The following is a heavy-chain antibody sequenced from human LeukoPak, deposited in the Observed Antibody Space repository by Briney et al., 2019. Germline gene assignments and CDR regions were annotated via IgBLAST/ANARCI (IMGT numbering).Heavy chain of an antibody. J-gene: IGHJ6*02. Sequence: ASETLSLTCTVSGGSISSYYWSWIRQPPGKGLEWLGYIYYSGSTNYNPSLKSRVTISVDTSKNQFSLKLSSVTAADTAVYYCARRRNDILTGPYYYYGMDVWGQGTTVTVSS. CDR2: IYYSGST. D-gene: IGHD3-9*01. CDR1: GGSISSYY. V-gene: IGHV4-59*08. CDR3: ARRRNDILTGPYYYYGMDV.